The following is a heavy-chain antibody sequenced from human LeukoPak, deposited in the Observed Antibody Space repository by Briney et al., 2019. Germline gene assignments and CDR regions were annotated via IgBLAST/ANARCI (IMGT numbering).Heavy chain of an antibody. D-gene: IGHD6-19*01. V-gene: IGHV3-48*01. CDR2: ISSSGGPI. J-gene: IGHJ4*02. Sequence: GGSLRLSCAASGFTFSSYSMNWVRQAPGKGLEWVSYISSSGGPIYYADSVKGRFTISRDNAENSLYLQMNSLRAEDTAVYYCARTNSGWCFDYWGQGTLVTVSS. CDR1: GFTFSSYS. CDR3: ARTNSGWCFDY.